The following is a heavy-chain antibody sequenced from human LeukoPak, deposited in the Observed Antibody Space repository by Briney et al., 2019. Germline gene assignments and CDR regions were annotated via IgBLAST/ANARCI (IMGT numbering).Heavy chain of an antibody. Sequence: GASLKTSCKSSGYIFRTYWIGWVRPLPGKGLEWMGIIYPDDSDTRYSPSFQGQVTISADKSISSAYLQWRSLKASDTAMYYCARLVGMTTFVDYWGQGTLVIVSS. J-gene: IGHJ4*02. V-gene: IGHV5-51*01. D-gene: IGHD3-16*01. CDR2: IYPDDSDT. CDR1: GYIFRTYW. CDR3: ARLVGMTTFVDY.